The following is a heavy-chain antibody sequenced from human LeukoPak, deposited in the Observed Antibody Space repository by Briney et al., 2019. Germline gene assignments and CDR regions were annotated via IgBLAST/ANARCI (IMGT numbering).Heavy chain of an antibody. J-gene: IGHJ4*02. CDR2: INPNSGGT. Sequence: ASVKVSCKASGYTFTGYYMHWVRQAPGQGLEWMGWINPNSGGTNYAQKFQGRVTMTRDTSISTAYMELRSLRSDDTAVYYCARDPPTRSWGVIYYDSSGSLDYWGQGTLVTVSS. CDR1: GYTFTGYY. V-gene: IGHV1-2*02. D-gene: IGHD3-22*01. CDR3: ARDPPTRSWGVIYYDSSGSLDY.